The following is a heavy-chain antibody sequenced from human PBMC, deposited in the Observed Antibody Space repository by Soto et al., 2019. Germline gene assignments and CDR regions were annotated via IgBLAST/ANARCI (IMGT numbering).Heavy chain of an antibody. V-gene: IGHV4-30-4*01. Sequence: SETLSLTCTVSGGSVSSGDYFWSWIRQPPGKGLEWIGYIYDSGSSYYNPSPKSRVTMSVDTSKNQFSLKLRSVTAADTAMYYCAREKGYISGPKNFDSWGQGTLVTVSS. D-gene: IGHD5-12*01. CDR1: GGSVSSGDYF. CDR2: IYDSGSS. CDR3: AREKGYISGPKNFDS. J-gene: IGHJ4*02.